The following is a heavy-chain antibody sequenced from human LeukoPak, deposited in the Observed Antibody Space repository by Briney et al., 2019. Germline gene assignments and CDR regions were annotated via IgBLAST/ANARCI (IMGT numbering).Heavy chain of an antibody. D-gene: IGHD6-13*01. J-gene: IGHJ3*02. V-gene: IGHV1-8*02. Sequence: ASVKVSCKASGYTFTGYYMHWVRQAPGQGLEWMGWMNPNSGNTGYAQKFQGRVTMTRNTSISTAYMELSSLRSEDTAVYYCVRRDGSSWYLDAFDIWGQGTMVTVSS. CDR2: MNPNSGNT. CDR1: GYTFTGYY. CDR3: VRRDGSSWYLDAFDI.